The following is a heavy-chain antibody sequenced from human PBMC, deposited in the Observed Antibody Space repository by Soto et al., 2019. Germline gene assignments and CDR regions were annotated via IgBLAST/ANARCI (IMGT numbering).Heavy chain of an antibody. CDR1: GGSISSYY. CDR2: IYYSGST. CDR3: ASLWGWSVDY. J-gene: IGHJ4*02. V-gene: IGHV4-59*08. D-gene: IGHD3-16*01. Sequence: QVQLQESGPGLVKPSETLSLTCTVSGGSISSYYWSWIRQPPGKGLEWIGYIYYSGSTNYNPSLKTRATISVATSKNQFSLTLSSVTAADTAVYSCASLWGWSVDYWGQGTLVTVSS.